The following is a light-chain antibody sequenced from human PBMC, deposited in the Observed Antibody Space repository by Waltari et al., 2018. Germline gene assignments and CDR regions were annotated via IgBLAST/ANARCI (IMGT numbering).Light chain of an antibody. CDR2: KAS. Sequence: DIQMTQSPSTLSASGGDIVTITCRASQSISSWLAWYQQKPGKAPKLLIYKASSVESGVPSSFSGSGSGREFTLTISRLQPDDFATYYCQQYNSYSPDTFGQGTKLEIK. CDR3: QQYNSYSPDT. V-gene: IGKV1-5*03. J-gene: IGKJ2*01. CDR1: QSISSW.